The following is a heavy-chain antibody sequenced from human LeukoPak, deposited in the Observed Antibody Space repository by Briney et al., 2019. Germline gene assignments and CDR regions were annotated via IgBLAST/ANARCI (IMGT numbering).Heavy chain of an antibody. V-gene: IGHV1-24*01. D-gene: IGHD6-19*01. CDR3: ASTARSSGWYGADNWFDP. J-gene: IGHJ5*02. Sequence: ASVKVSCKVSGNTLTELSMHWVRQAPGKGLEWMGGFDPEDGETFYAQKFQGRVTMTRNTSISTAYMELSSLRSEDTAVYYCASTARSSGWYGADNWFDPWGQGTLVTVSS. CDR2: FDPEDGET. CDR1: GNTLTELS.